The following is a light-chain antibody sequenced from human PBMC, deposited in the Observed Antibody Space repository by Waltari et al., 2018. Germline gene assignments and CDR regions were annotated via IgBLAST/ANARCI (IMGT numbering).Light chain of an antibody. V-gene: IGLV1-40*01. CDR2: GNG. CDR1: SSNIGAGYD. Sequence: QSVLTQPPSVSGAPGQRVTISCTGSSSNIGAGYDVHWYQQLPGTAPNPPPSGNGNRPPGVPDRFSGSKSGTSASLAITGLQAEDEADYYCQSYDSSLSGSVFGGGTKLTVL. J-gene: IGLJ2*01. CDR3: QSYDSSLSGSV.